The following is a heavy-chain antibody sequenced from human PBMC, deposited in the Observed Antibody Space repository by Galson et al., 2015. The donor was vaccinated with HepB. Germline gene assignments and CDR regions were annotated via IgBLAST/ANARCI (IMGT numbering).Heavy chain of an antibody. CDR1: GYTFTSYY. V-gene: IGHV1-46*03. CDR3: ARPQYYYDSSGYYHYYFDY. Sequence: SVKVSCKASGYTFTSYYMHWVRQAPGQGLEWMGIINPSGGSTSYAQKFQGRVTMTRDTSTSTVYMELSSLRSEDTAVYYCARPQYYYDSSGYYHYYFDYWGQGTLVTVSS. CDR2: INPSGGST. J-gene: IGHJ4*02. D-gene: IGHD3-22*01.